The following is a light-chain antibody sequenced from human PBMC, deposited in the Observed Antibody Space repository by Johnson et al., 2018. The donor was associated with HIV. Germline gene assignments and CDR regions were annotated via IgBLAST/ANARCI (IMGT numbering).Light chain of an antibody. J-gene: IGLJ1*01. CDR1: SSNIENYF. CDR2: EDY. CDR3: GIWDASLSPLYV. V-gene: IGLV1-51*02. Sequence: QSVLTQPPSVSAAPGQRVNISCSGHSSNIENYFVSWYQQLPGAAPRLLIYEDYKRPSGIPDRFSGSKSGASATLGITGLHTGDEADYYCGIWDASLSPLYVFGSGTTITVL.